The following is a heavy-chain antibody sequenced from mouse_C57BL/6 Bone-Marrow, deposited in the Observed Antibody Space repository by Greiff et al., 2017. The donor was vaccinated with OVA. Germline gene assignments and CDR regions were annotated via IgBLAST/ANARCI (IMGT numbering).Heavy chain of an antibody. CDR1: GYTFTSYW. D-gene: IGHD3-2*02. J-gene: IGHJ3*01. CDR3: ARLAAQATPAWFAY. V-gene: IGHV1-64*01. Sequence: QVQLQQTGAELVKPGASVKLSCKASGYTFTSYWMHWVKQRPGQGLEWIGMIHPNSGSTNYNEKFKSKATLTVDKSSSTAYMQLSSRTSEDSAVYYCARLAAQATPAWFAYGGQGTLGTVSA. CDR2: IHPNSGST.